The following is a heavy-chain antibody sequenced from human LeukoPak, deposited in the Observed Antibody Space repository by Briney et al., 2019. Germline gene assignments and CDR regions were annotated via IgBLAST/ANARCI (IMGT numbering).Heavy chain of an antibody. V-gene: IGHV4-39*01. CDR2: IYYSGST. CDR1: GGSISSSSYY. J-gene: IGHJ4*02. CDR3: ARKPQWELLMLDY. Sequence: SETLSLTCTVSGGSISSSSYYWGWIRQPPGKGLGWIGSIYYSGSTYYNPSLKSRVTISVDTSKNQFSLKLSSVTAADTAVYYCARKPQWELLMLDYWGQGTLVTVSS. D-gene: IGHD1-26*01.